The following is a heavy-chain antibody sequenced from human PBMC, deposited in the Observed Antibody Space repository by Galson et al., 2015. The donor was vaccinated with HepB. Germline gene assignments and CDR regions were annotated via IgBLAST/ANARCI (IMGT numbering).Heavy chain of an antibody. CDR2: INPNSAGT. CDR1: GYTFTGYY. CDR3: ARDHIVVGFGEFVSTNYYGMDL. V-gene: IGHV1-2*06. J-gene: IGHJ6*02. Sequence: SVKVSCKASGYTFTGYYIHWVRQAPGQGLQWMGRINPNSAGTNYAQKFQGRVTMTRDTSISTAYMELSSLRSDDTAVYYCARDHIVVGFGEFVSTNYYGMDLWGQGTTVTVSS. D-gene: IGHD3-10*01.